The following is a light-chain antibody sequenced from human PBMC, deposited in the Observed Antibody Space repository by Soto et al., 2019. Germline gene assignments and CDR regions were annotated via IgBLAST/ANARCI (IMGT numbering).Light chain of an antibody. J-gene: IGKJ3*01. CDR2: DAS. Sequence: IQMTQSPSSLSASVGNRVTITYQASQDISDYLNWYTQKPGKDPKLLIYDASYLETGVPSRFSGSGSGTEFTFTISRLQPADIGRDDCQQYDSLPFTFGPVTTVYLK. CDR1: QDISDY. V-gene: IGKV1-33*01. CDR3: QQYDSLPFT.